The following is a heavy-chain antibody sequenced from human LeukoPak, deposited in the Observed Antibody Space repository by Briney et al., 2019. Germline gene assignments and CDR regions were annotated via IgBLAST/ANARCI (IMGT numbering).Heavy chain of an antibody. CDR2: IKQDGSEK. J-gene: IGHJ6*03. CDR1: GFTFSSYW. V-gene: IGHV3-7*01. Sequence: RGSLRLSCAASGFTFSSYWMSWVRQAPGKGLEWVANIKQDGSEKYYVDSVKGRFTISRDNAKNSLYLQMNSLRAEDTAVYYCARLKWLVGYYYYYYMDVWGKGTTVTVSS. CDR3: ARLKWLVGYYYYYYMDV. D-gene: IGHD6-19*01.